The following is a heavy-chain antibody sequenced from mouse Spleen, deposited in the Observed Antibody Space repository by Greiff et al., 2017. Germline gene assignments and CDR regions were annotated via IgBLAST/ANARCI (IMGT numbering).Heavy chain of an antibody. CDR2: IYPGDGDT. D-gene: IGHD4-1*01. CDR3: ASSELGRNYAMDY. CDR1: GYAFSSYW. J-gene: IGHJ4*01. Sequence: QVQLQQSGAELVKPGASVKISCKASGYAFSSYWMNWVKQRPGKGLEWIGQIYPGDGDTNYNGKFKGKATLTADKSSSTAYMQLSSLTSEDSAVYFCASSELGRNYAMDYWGQGTSVTVSS. V-gene: IGHV1-80*01.